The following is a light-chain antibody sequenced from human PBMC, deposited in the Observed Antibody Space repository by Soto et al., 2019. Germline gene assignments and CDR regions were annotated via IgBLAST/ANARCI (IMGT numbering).Light chain of an antibody. Sequence: EIQVTQTPSSLSASVGDRVTITCRASRSVSNYLNWYQQKPGKAPKLLIYAASSLQSGVPSRFSGSGSGTDFTLTIRSLQPEDFATYYCQQSHSIPLTFGQGTKVDI. V-gene: IGKV1-39*01. CDR2: AAS. CDR1: RSVSNY. CDR3: QQSHSIPLT. J-gene: IGKJ1*01.